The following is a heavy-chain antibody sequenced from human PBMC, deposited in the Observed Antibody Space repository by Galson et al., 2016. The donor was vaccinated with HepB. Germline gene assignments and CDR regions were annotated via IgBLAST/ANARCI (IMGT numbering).Heavy chain of an antibody. D-gene: IGHD3-10*01. CDR1: GFTFSSYA. J-gene: IGHJ2*01. V-gene: IGHV3-23*01. Sequence: SLRLSCAASGFTFSSYAMTWVRQAPGKGLDWVSTISGSGDETNYADSVKGRFTFSRDNSKNTLYLQMTSLRAEDTAVYYCASGIAVTTSNSFWYFDLWGRGTLVTVPS. CDR3: ASGIAVTTSNSFWYFDL. CDR2: ISGSGDET.